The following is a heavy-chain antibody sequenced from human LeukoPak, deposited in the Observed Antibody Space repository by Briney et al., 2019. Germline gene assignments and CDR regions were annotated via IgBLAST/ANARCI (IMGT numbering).Heavy chain of an antibody. V-gene: IGHV4-34*01. CDR1: GGSFSGYY. Sequence: SETLSLTCAVYGGSFSGYYWSWIRQPPGKGLEWIGEINHSGSTDYNPSLKSRVTISVDTSRNQFSLKLNSVTAADTAVYYCAKSNGYGLVDIWGQGTMVTVSS. J-gene: IGHJ3*02. CDR3: AKSNGYGLVDI. D-gene: IGHD3-10*01. CDR2: INHSGST.